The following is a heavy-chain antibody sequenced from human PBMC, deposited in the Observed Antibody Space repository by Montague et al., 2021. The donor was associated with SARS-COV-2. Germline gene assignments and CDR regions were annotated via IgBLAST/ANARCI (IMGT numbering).Heavy chain of an antibody. D-gene: IGHD3-16*01. CDR1: GFTFSSCA. Sequence: SLRLSCAASGFTFSSCAMSWVRQATGKGLEWVSAISSSGDSTYYAASVKGRITISGDNYKNTLYLQMNSMRAEETAVYYCAKRTKITMDIWGQGTMVTVSS. CDR2: ISSSGDST. J-gene: IGHJ3*02. CDR3: AKRTKITMDI. V-gene: IGHV3-23*01.